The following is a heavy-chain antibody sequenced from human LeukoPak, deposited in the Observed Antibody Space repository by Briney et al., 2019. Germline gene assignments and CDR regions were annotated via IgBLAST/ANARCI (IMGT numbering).Heavy chain of an antibody. CDR3: ARSTVTLGYFDL. Sequence: SVKVSCKASGGTFSSYAISWVRQALGQGLEWMGGIIPIFGTANYAQKFQGRVTITADESTSTAYMELSSLRSEDTAVYYCARSTVTLGYFDLWGRGTLVTVSS. D-gene: IGHD4-17*01. V-gene: IGHV1-69*13. CDR1: GGTFSSYA. CDR2: IIPIFGTA. J-gene: IGHJ2*01.